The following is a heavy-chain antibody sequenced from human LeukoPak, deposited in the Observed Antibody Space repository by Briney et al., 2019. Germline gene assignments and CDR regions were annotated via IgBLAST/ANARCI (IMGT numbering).Heavy chain of an antibody. V-gene: IGHV3-48*03. J-gene: IGHJ4*02. CDR2: ISSSGSTI. Sequence: GGSLRLSCAASGFTFSSYEMNWVRQAPGKGLEWVSYISSSGSTIYYADSVKGRFTISRDNAKNSLYLQMNSLRAEDTDVYYCARGNYCSGGSCYQTASFDYWGQGALVTVSS. D-gene: IGHD2-15*01. CDR1: GFTFSSYE. CDR3: ARGNYCSGGSCYQTASFDY.